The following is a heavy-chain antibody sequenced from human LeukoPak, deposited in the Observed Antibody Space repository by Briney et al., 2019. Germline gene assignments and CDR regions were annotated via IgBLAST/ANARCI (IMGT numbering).Heavy chain of an antibody. D-gene: IGHD3-22*01. V-gene: IGHV3-30-3*01. J-gene: IGHJ4*02. Sequence: GGSLRLSCAASGFPFSGYAMHWVRQAPGKGLEWLAVMSHDGSNKYYADSVKGRFTISRDNSKNTLYLQMDSLKTEDTAVYYCARHRGPSLHSSGYFDYWGQGALVTVSS. CDR2: MSHDGSNK. CDR3: ARHRGPSLHSSGYFDY. CDR1: GFPFSGYA.